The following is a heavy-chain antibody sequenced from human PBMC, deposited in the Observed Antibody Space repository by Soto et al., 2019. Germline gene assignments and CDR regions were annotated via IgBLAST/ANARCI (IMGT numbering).Heavy chain of an antibody. Sequence: GGSLRLSCAASGFTFSSYGMHWVRQAPGKGLEWVAVIWYDGSNKYYADSVKGRFTISRDNSKNTLYLQMNSLRAEDTAVYYCARAFAGITIFGVVPYYYGMDVWGQGTTVTVSS. CDR2: IWYDGSNK. J-gene: IGHJ6*02. V-gene: IGHV3-33*01. D-gene: IGHD3-3*01. CDR3: ARAFAGITIFGVVPYYYGMDV. CDR1: GFTFSSYG.